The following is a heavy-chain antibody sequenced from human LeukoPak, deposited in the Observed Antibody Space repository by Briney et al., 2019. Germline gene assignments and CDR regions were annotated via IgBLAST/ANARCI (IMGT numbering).Heavy chain of an antibody. CDR3: ARDYDSSGYYYPVYEY. J-gene: IGHJ4*02. CDR1: GFTFRNYR. CDR2: ISTSSTYI. Sequence: GRSLRLSCAAPGFTFRNYRLNWVRKAPGKGLEWVSSISTSSTYIFYADSVKGRFTISRDNAKNSLYLQMNSLRAEDTAVYYCARDYDSSGYYYPVYEYWGQGTLVTVSS. D-gene: IGHD3-22*01. V-gene: IGHV3-21*01.